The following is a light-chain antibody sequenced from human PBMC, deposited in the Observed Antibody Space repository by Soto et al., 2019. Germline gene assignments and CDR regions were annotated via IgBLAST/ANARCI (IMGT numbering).Light chain of an antibody. CDR3: QQYYSTPWT. CDR1: QSVFYSSNNKNY. V-gene: IGKV4-1*01. CDR2: WAS. Sequence: DVVMTQSPDCLAVSLGERATINCKSSQSVFYSSNNKNYLAWYQQKPGQPPKLXIYWASTRESGVPDRFSGSGSGTDFTLAISSLQAEDVAVYYCQQYYSTPWTFGQGTKVDIK. J-gene: IGKJ1*01.